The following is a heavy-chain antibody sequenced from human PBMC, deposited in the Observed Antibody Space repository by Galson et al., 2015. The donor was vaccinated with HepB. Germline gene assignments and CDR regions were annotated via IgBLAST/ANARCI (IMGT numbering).Heavy chain of an antibody. D-gene: IGHD6-19*01. CDR3: AKEDSSGWRRERNWFDP. V-gene: IGHV6-1*01. CDR1: GDSVSSNSAA. Sequence: CAISGDSVSSNSAAWNWIRQSPSRGLEWLGRTYYRSKWYNDYAVSVKSRITINPDTSKNQFSLQLNSVTPEDTAVYYCAKEDSSGWRRERNWFDPWGQGTLVTVSS. J-gene: IGHJ5*02. CDR2: TYYRSKWYN.